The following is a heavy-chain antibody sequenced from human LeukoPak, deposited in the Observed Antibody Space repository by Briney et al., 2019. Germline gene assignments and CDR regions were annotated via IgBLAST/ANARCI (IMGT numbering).Heavy chain of an antibody. CDR2: ISGSGGST. CDR3: AIVPGLLWFGEFGFDP. Sequence: GGSLRLSCADSGFTFSSYAMSWVRQAPGKGLEWVSAISGSGGSTYYTDSVKGRFTISRDNSKNTLYLQMNSLRAEDTAVYYCAIVPGLLWFGEFGFDPWGQGTLVTVSS. V-gene: IGHV3-23*01. J-gene: IGHJ5*02. CDR1: GFTFSSYA. D-gene: IGHD3-10*01.